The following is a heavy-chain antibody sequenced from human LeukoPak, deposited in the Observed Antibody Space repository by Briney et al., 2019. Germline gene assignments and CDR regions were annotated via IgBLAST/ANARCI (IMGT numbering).Heavy chain of an antibody. CDR2: IYYSGST. D-gene: IGHD6-19*01. CDR3: AGRLGYSSGWYEEDY. Sequence: SETLSLTCTVPGGSISSYYWSWIRQPPGKGLEWIGYIYYSGSTNYNPSLKSRVTISVDTSKNQFSLKLSSVTAADTAVYYCAGRLGYSSGWYEEDYWGQGTLVTVSS. V-gene: IGHV4-59*01. CDR1: GGSISSYY. J-gene: IGHJ4*02.